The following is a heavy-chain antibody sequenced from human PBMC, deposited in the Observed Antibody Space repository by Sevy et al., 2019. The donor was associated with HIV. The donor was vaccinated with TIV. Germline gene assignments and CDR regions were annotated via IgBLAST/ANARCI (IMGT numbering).Heavy chain of an antibody. CDR1: GYTLTELS. V-gene: IGHV1-24*01. CDR2: FDPEDGET. J-gene: IGHJ6*02. D-gene: IGHD2-15*01. CDR3: ATIFFSEVSCSPRGYYYYGMDV. Sequence: ASVKVSCKVSGYTLTELSMHWVRQAPGKGLEWMGGFDPEDGETIYAQKFQGRVTMTEDTSTDTAYMELSSLRSEDTAVYNCATIFFSEVSCSPRGYYYYGMDVWGQGTTVTVSS.